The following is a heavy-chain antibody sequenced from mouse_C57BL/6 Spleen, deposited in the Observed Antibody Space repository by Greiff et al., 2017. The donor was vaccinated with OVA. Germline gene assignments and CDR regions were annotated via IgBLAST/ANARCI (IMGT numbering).Heavy chain of an antibody. J-gene: IGHJ2*01. V-gene: IGHV5-6*02. CDR1: GFTFSSYG. CDR2: ISSGGSYT. CDR3: ARGDYFDY. Sequence: DVKLVESGGDLVKPGGSLKLSCAASGFTFSSYGMSWVRQTPDKRLEWVATISSGGSYTYYPDSVKGRFTISRENAKNTLYLQMSSLKSEDTAMYYCARGDYFDYWGQGTTLTVSS.